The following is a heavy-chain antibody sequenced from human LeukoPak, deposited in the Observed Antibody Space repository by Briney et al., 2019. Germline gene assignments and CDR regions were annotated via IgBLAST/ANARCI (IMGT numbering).Heavy chain of an antibody. J-gene: IGHJ4*02. V-gene: IGHV3-9*01. Sequence: GGSLRLSCAASGFTFDDYAMHWVRQAPGKGLEWVSGISWNSGIIGYADSVKGRFTISRDNAKDSLYLQMNSLRAEDTALYYCAKSSYGYSSSWSLSFDYWGPGTLVTVSS. CDR2: ISWNSGII. D-gene: IGHD6-13*01. CDR3: AKSSYGYSSSWSLSFDY. CDR1: GFTFDDYA.